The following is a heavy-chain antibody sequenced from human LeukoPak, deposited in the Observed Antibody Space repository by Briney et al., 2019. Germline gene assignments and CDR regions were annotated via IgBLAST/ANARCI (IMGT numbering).Heavy chain of an antibody. CDR1: GGSISSTSYY. Sequence: PSETLSLTCTVSGGSISSTSYYWAWIRQPPGKGLEWIGAIYYNGRTFYNPSLESRVTISVDTSKNQFSLKLSSVTAADTAVYYCARRSGRTPNYFDSWGQGTLVTVSS. CDR3: ARRSGRTPNYFDS. CDR2: IYYNGRT. V-gene: IGHV4-39*01. D-gene: IGHD6-25*01. J-gene: IGHJ4*02.